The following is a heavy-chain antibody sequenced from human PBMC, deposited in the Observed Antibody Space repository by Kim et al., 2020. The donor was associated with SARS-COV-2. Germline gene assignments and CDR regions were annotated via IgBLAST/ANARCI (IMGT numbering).Heavy chain of an antibody. CDR1: GFTFSSYA. J-gene: IGHJ4*02. CDR2: ISYDGSNK. V-gene: IGHV3-30-3*01. Sequence: GGSLRLSCAASGFTFSSYAMHWVRQAPGKGLEWVAVISYDGSNKYYADSVKGRFTISRDNSKNTLYLQMNSLRAEDTAVYYCARDMSSSLLGVDYWGQGTLVTVSS. CDR3: ARDMSSSLLGVDY. D-gene: IGHD6-6*01.